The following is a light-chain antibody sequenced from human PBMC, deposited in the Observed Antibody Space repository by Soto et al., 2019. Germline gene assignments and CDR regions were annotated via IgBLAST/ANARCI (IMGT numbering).Light chain of an antibody. Sequence: EIGWTQSPGTLSFSPWERATLSCMASHSVSSSYLALYQPQAGQAPRLLIYGASTRATGIPARFSGSGSGTEFTLTISSLQSEDFAVYYCQQYNNWPPITFGQRTRLEIK. CDR1: HSVSSSY. V-gene: IGKV3D-15*01. CDR3: QQYNNWPPIT. CDR2: GAS. J-gene: IGKJ5*01.